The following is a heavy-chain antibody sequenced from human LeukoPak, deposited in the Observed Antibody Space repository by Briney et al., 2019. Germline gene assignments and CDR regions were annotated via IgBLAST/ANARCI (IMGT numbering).Heavy chain of an antibody. CDR2: VDPEDGET. CDR1: GYTFTDYY. J-gene: IGHJ5*02. CDR3: AMTTVTTFWFDP. V-gene: IGHV1-69-2*01. D-gene: IGHD4-17*01. Sequence: ASVKASCKVSGYTFTDYYMHWVQQAPGKGLEWMGLVDPEDGETIYAEKFQGRVTITADTSTDTAYMELSSLRSEDTAVYYCAMTTVTTFWFDPWGQGTLVTVSS.